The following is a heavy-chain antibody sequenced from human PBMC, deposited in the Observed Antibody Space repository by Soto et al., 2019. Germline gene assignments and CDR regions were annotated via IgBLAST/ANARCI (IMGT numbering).Heavy chain of an antibody. Sequence: GGSLRLSCAASGFTFSDYYMSWIRQAPGKGLERVSYISSSGSTIYYADSVKGRFTISRDNAKNSLYLQMNSLRAEDTAVYYCASNLNYGEAGGSEAFDIWGQGTMVTVSS. J-gene: IGHJ3*02. CDR2: ISSSGSTI. V-gene: IGHV3-11*01. CDR3: ASNLNYGEAGGSEAFDI. D-gene: IGHD4-17*01. CDR1: GFTFSDYY.